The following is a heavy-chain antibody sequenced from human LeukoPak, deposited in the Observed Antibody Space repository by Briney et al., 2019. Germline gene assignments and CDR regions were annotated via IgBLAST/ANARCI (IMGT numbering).Heavy chain of an antibody. D-gene: IGHD6-19*01. Sequence: GGSLRLSCAASGFTFSSYWMSWVRQAPGKGLEWVANIKQDGSEKYYVDSVKGRFTISRDNAKNSLYLQMNSLRAEDTAVYYCAKDPGFSSGWTSFDYWGQGTLVTVSS. V-gene: IGHV3-7*03. CDR1: GFTFSSYW. CDR2: IKQDGSEK. CDR3: AKDPGFSSGWTSFDY. J-gene: IGHJ4*02.